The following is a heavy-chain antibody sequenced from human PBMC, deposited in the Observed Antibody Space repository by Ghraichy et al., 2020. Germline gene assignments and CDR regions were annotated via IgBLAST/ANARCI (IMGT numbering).Heavy chain of an antibody. CDR3: AQAVSSGWYSSHYFDY. D-gene: IGHD6-19*01. Sequence: VSAISGSGGSTYYADSVKGRFTISRDNSKNTLYLQMNSLRVEDTAVDYCAQAVSSGWYSSHYFDYWGQ. V-gene: IGHV3-23*01. J-gene: IGHJ4*02. CDR2: ISGSGGST.